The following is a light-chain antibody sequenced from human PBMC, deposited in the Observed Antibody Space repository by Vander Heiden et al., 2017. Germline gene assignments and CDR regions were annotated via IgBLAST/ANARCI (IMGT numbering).Light chain of an antibody. CDR2: KVS. CDR3: VEGAHA. V-gene: IGKV2-30*01. J-gene: IGKJ2*01. CDR1: QSLVYRDGNTY. Sequence: VALTKSPLSLPVTLGQPASIFCRSSQSLVYRDGNTYLHWFQQRPGKSPRRLIYKVSNRDSGVPDRFSGSESGTDFTLKISRVEAEDVGVYYCVEGAHAFGQGTMLEIK.